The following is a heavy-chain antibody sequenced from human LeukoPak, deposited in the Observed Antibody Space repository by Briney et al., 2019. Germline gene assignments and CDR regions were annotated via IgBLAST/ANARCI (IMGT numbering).Heavy chain of an antibody. CDR3: ARDLLGRGGRHGVVITYMDV. CDR2: IYYSGST. J-gene: IGHJ6*03. D-gene: IGHD3-3*01. CDR1: GGSISSHY. Sequence: PSETLSLTCTVSGGSISSHYWSWIRQPPGKGLEWIGYIYYSGSTNYNPSLKSRVTISVDTSKNQFSLKLSSVTAADTAVYYCARDLLGRGGRHGVVITYMDVWGKGTTVTVSS. V-gene: IGHV4-59*11.